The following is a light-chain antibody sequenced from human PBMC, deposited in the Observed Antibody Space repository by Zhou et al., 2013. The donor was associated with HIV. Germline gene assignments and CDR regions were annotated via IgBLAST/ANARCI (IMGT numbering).Light chain of an antibody. J-gene: IGLJ1*01. CDR3: QSFDNRLSGDV. CDR1: SSNIGAGYA. CDR2: RNT. V-gene: IGLV1-40*01. Sequence: QSVLAQPPSVSGAPGQRVTISCSGSSSNIGAGYAVHWYQQLPGTAPKLLIYRNTNRPSGVPDRFSGSRSGTSASLAITGLQAEDEADYYCQSFDNRLSGDVFGTGTRVTVL.